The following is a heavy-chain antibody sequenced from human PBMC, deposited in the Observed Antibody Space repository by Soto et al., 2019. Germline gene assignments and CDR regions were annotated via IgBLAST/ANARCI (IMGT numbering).Heavy chain of an antibody. Sequence: ASMKVSCKAPGSTFTSYGISWVRQAPGQGLERLVWVSAYNGNTTYAQKPQGRVTMTTATSTVTAYRERRSRRTDDTPVHDFATDVVAATQGAFDIWGQGTMVTAS. CDR2: VSAYNGNT. CDR1: GSTFTSYG. CDR3: ATDVVAATQGAFDI. D-gene: IGHD2-15*01. V-gene: IGHV1-18*01. J-gene: IGHJ3*02.